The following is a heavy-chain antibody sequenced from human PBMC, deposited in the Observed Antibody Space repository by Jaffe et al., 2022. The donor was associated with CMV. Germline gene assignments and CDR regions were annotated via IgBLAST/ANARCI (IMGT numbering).Heavy chain of an antibody. CDR1: GFTFSNYE. Sequence: EVQLVESGGGLVQPGGSLRLSCAASGFTFSNYEMNWVRQAPGKGLEWVSYISGTYSTIYYADSVKGRFTISRDNAKNSLYLQMNSLRAEDTAVYYCARESYYYDTYDYWGQGTLVTVSS. J-gene: IGHJ4*02. D-gene: IGHD3-22*01. CDR2: ISGTYSTI. CDR3: ARESYYYDTYDY. V-gene: IGHV3-48*03.